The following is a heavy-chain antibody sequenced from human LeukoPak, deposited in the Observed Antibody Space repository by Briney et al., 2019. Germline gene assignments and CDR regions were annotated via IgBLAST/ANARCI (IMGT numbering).Heavy chain of an antibody. J-gene: IGHJ4*02. D-gene: IGHD3-10*01. V-gene: IGHV5-51*01. CDR3: ARYPYPHLRVGYFDY. CDR1: GYSFTNYW. Sequence: PGESLKISCKGSGYSFTNYWIGWVRQMPGKGLEWMGIIYPGDSDTRYSPSFQGQVTISADKSISTAYLQWSSLKASDTAMYYCARYPYPHLRVGYFDYWGQGTLVTVSS. CDR2: IYPGDSDT.